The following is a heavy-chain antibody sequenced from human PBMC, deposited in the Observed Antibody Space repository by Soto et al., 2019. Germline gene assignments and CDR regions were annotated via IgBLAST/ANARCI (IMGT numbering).Heavy chain of an antibody. CDR2: INSSGST. Sequence: SETLCLTCSVSGGPISSYYWSWVRQPPGKGLEWIGYINSSGSTTYYPDPQSRGTISGNTSKKHISLNLMTGTAADTAAYYCARSSASISGTLIWGEVLDIWGQGTKVTVSS. J-gene: IGHJ3*02. CDR1: GGPISSYY. D-gene: IGHD1-1*01. V-gene: IGHV4-59*01. CDR3: ARSSASISGTLIWGEVLDI.